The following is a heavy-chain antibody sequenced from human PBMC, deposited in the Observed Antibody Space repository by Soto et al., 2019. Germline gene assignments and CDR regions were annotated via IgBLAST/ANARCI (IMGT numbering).Heavy chain of an antibody. CDR1: GFTVSSNY. CDR3: ASIQWGSSSHSDY. J-gene: IGHJ4*02. Sequence: EVQLVESGGGLVQPGGSRRLSCAASGFTVSSNYMSWVRQAPGKGLEWVSVIYSGGSTYYADSVKGRFTISRDISKNTLYLQMNSLRAEDTAVYYCASIQWGSSSHSDYWGQGTLVTVSS. CDR2: IYSGGST. V-gene: IGHV3-66*01. D-gene: IGHD6-13*01.